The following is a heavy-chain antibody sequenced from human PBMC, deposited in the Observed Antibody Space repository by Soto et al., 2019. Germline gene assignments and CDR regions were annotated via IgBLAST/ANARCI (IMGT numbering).Heavy chain of an antibody. CDR3: PRDQPGYSYAYVLGY. J-gene: IGHJ4*02. D-gene: IGHD5-18*01. Sequence: EVQLVESGGGLVKPGGSLRLSCAASGFTFSSYSMNWVRQAPGKGLEWVSSISSSSSYIYYADSVKGRFTISRDNAKNSLYLQMNSLRAEDAGVYYCPRDQPGYSYAYVLGYWGRGTLVTVSS. CDR1: GFTFSSYS. V-gene: IGHV3-21*01. CDR2: ISSSSSYI.